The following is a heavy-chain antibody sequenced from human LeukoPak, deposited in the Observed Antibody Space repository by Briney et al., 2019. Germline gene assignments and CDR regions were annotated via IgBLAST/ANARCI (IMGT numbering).Heavy chain of an antibody. Sequence: PGGSLRLSCAASGFTFSSYWMHWVRQAPGKGLVWVSRINSDGSSTSYADSVKGRFTIYRVNAKNTLYLQMKSMRAEDTAVYDCARVEGFLEWQRPFDYWGQGTLVTVSS. J-gene: IGHJ4*02. CDR1: GFTFSSYW. CDR2: INSDGSST. D-gene: IGHD3-3*01. CDR3: ARVEGFLEWQRPFDY. V-gene: IGHV3-74*01.